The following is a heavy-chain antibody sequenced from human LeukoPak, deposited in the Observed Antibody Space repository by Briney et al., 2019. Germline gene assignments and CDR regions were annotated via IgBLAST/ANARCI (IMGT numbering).Heavy chain of an antibody. J-gene: IGHJ6*03. Sequence: SETLSLTCTVSGGSISRYYWSWIRQPPGKGLEWIGNIYTSVSTNYNPSLKSRVTISLDTSKNQFSLRLSSVTAADTAVYYCARRGSSTYLYYYYYMDVWGKGTTVTVSS. D-gene: IGHD6-13*01. CDR2: IYTSVST. CDR3: ARRGSSTYLYYYYYMDV. CDR1: GGSISRYY. V-gene: IGHV4-4*09.